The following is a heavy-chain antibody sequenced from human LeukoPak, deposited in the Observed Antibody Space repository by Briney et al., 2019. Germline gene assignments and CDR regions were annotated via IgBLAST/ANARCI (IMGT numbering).Heavy chain of an antibody. CDR3: ARAYSGSYGTFDY. CDR2: IYYSGST. V-gene: IGHV4-39*01. D-gene: IGHD1-26*01. J-gene: IGHJ4*02. Sequence: PSETLSLTCTVSGGSISNYYWSWVRQPPGKGLEWIGSIYYSGSTYYNPSLKSRVTISVDTSKNQFSLKLSSVTAADTAVYYCARAYSGSYGTFDYWGQGTLVTVSS. CDR1: GGSISNYY.